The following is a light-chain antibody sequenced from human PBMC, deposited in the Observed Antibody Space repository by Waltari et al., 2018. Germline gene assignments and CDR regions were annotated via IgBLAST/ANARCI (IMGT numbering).Light chain of an antibody. CDR3: ATWADGLSGPRL. CDR2: RNN. Sequence: QSVLTQPPSASGTPGQRVTISCSGSNSNIGTKYVYWYQHPPGTAPKLLHYRNNPRPPGAPDRFSGSKSDHSASLAISGLRSEDEADYYCATWADGLSGPRLFGGGTKLTVL. CDR1: NSNIGTKY. V-gene: IGLV1-47*01. J-gene: IGLJ2*01.